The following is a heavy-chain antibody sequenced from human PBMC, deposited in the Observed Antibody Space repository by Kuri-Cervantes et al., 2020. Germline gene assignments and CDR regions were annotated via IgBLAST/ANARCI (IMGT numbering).Heavy chain of an antibody. Sequence: KVSCKGSGYSFSSYWIAWVRQLPGKGLEWMGIIYPGDSDTRYSPSFQGQVTISADKSISTAYLQWSSLKASDTAMYCCARRDYYGSGSYSGKGETFDSWGQGTLVTVSS. V-gene: IGHV5-51*01. CDR1: GYSFSSYW. CDR2: IYPGDSDT. CDR3: ARRDYYGSGSYSGKGETFDS. J-gene: IGHJ4*02. D-gene: IGHD3-10*01.